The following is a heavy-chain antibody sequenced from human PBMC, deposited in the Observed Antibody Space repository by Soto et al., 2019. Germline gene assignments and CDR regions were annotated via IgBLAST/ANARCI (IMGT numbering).Heavy chain of an antibody. D-gene: IGHD3-22*01. CDR3: AKGRYHYYDSSGYFQP. J-gene: IGHJ5*02. Sequence: GGSLRLSCAASGFTFSSYAMSWVRQAPGKGLEWVSAISGSGGSTYYADSVKGRFTISRDNSKNTLYLQMNSLRAEDTAVYYCAKGRYHYYDSSGYFQPWGQGTLVTVSS. V-gene: IGHV3-23*01. CDR2: ISGSGGST. CDR1: GFTFSSYA.